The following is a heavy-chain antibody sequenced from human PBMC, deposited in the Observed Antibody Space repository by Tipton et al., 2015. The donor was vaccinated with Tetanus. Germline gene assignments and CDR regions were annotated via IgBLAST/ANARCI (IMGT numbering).Heavy chain of an antibody. CDR3: ASHYGSGSDDAFDI. J-gene: IGHJ3*02. Sequence: TLSLTCSVSGGSISSHYWSWIRQPPGKGLEWIGYYSGRTNYNPSLKSRVTMSVDTSKNQFSLKLSSVTAADTAVYYCASHYGSGSDDAFDIWGQGTMVTVSS. CDR2: YSGRT. D-gene: IGHD3-10*01. CDR1: GGSISSHY. V-gene: IGHV4-59*11.